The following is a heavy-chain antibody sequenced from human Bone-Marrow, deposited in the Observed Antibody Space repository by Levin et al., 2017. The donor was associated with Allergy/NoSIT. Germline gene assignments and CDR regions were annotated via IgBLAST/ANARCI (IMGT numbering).Heavy chain of an antibody. CDR3: ARELLRDDYFDY. Sequence: SQTLSLTCTVSGGSISSDIYYWTWIRQPAGKGLEWIGRISSRGTTSYNASLKSRVTISLDTSKNQFSLKLSSVTAADTAVYFCARELLRDDYFDYWGQGALVTVSS. CDR1: GGSISSDIYY. V-gene: IGHV4-61*02. J-gene: IGHJ4*02. CDR2: ISSRGTT.